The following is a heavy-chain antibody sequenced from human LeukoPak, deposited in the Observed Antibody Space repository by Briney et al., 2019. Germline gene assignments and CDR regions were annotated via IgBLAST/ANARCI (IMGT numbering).Heavy chain of an antibody. J-gene: IGHJ6*02. V-gene: IGHV4-59*01. Sequence: SETLSLTCTVSGGSISSYYWSWIRQPPGKGLEWIGYIYYSGSTNYNPSLKSRVTISVDTSKNQFPLKLSSVTAADTAVYYCARIKGKYYYYGMDVWGQGTTVTVSS. CDR1: GGSISSYY. CDR3: ARIKGKYYYYGMDV. CDR2: IYYSGST.